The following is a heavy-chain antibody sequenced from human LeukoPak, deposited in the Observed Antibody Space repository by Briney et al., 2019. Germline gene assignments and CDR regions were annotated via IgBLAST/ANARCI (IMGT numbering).Heavy chain of an antibody. J-gene: IGHJ4*02. D-gene: IGHD3-10*01. CDR1: GFTFSSYS. V-gene: IGHV3-21*01. Sequence: GGSLRLSCAASGFTFSSYSMNWVRQAPGKGLEWVSSISSSSSYIYYADSVKGRFTISRDNAKNSLYLQMNSLRAEDTAVYYCARDLAGQGIFDSWGQGTLVTVSS. CDR3: ARDLAGQGIFDS. CDR2: ISSSSSYI.